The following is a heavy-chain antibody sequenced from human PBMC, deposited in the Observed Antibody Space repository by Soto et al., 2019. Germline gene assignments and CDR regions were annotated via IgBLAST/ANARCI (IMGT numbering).Heavy chain of an antibody. V-gene: IGHV3-21*01. CDR3: ARDLQFNFDY. Sequence: EVQLVESGGGLVKPGGSLRLSCAASGFTFSSYSMNWVRQAPGKGLEWVSSISSSSSYIYYADSVKGRFTISRDNAKNSLYLQMNSLRAEDTALYYCARDLQFNFDYWGQGSLVTVSS. CDR2: ISSSSSYI. J-gene: IGHJ4*02. CDR1: GFTFSSYS. D-gene: IGHD1-1*01.